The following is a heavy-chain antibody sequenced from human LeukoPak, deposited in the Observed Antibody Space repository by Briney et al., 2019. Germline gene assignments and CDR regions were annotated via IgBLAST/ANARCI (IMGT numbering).Heavy chain of an antibody. Sequence: PSETLSLTCTVSGGSISSYYWSWIRQPPGKGLEWIGYIFYSGSTNYNPSLQSRVTISVDTSKNQFSLKLTSVTAADTAVYYCAKGGDWPLLGSYWGQGTLVIVSS. D-gene: IGHD2-21*02. J-gene: IGHJ4*02. V-gene: IGHV4-59*01. CDR3: AKGGDWPLLGSY. CDR2: IFYSGST. CDR1: GGSISSYY.